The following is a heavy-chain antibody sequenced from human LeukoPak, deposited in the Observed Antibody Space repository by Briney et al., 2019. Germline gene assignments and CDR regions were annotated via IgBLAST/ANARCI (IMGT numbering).Heavy chain of an antibody. D-gene: IGHD1-1*01. J-gene: IGHJ4*02. CDR2: ASYYVGKQ. V-gene: IGHV3-23*01. CDR1: GFTFSDYA. Sequence: PGGSLRLSCAASGFTFSDYAMSWVRQAPGKGLEWVSTASYYVGKQYHADSMRGRFTVSRDNSRNTVSLQMSSLRVDDTGIYYCAKAGIGADGAGFLCEYWGQGTLVTVSS. CDR3: AKAGIGADGAGFLCEY.